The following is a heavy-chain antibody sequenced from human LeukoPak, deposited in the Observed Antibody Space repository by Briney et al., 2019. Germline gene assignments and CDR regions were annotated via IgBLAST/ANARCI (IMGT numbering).Heavy chain of an antibody. Sequence: ASVKVSCKASGYTFTSYDINWVRQAPGQGLEWMGWMNPNSSNTGYAQKFQGRVTMTRNTSISTAYMELSSLRSGDTAVYYCARGLETGTMSGNYWGQGTLVTVSS. V-gene: IGHV1-8*01. D-gene: IGHD1-7*01. CDR1: GYTFTSYD. J-gene: IGHJ4*02. CDR3: ARGLETGTMSGNY. CDR2: MNPNSSNT.